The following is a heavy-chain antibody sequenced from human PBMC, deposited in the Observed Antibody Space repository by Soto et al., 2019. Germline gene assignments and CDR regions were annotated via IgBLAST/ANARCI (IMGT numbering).Heavy chain of an antibody. V-gene: IGHV1-18*01. D-gene: IGHD3-3*01. CDR1: GYTFTSYG. CDR2: ISAYNGNT. Sequence: ASVKVSCKASGYTFTSYGISWVRQAPGQGLDWMGWISAYNGNTNYAQKLQGRVTMTTDTSTSTAYMELRSLRSDDTAVYYCARVNKYYDFWSGSYYGMDVWGQGTTVTVSS. CDR3: ARVNKYYDFWSGSYYGMDV. J-gene: IGHJ6*02.